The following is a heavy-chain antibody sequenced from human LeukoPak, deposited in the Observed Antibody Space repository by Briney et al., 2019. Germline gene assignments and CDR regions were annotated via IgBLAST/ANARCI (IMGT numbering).Heavy chain of an antibody. V-gene: IGHV3-7*01. D-gene: IGHD2-15*01. CDR3: AREGYLSAFDI. CDR2: IKQDGSEK. J-gene: IGHJ3*02. Sequence: GGSLRLSCAASGFTFSAYNMNWVRQAPGKGLEWVANIKQDGSEKYYVDSVKGRFTISRDNAKNSLYLQMNSLRAEDTAVYYCAREGYLSAFDIWGQGTMVTVSS. CDR1: GFTFSAYN.